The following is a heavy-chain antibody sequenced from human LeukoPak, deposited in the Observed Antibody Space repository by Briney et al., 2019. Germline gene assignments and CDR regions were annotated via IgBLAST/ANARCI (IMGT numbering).Heavy chain of an antibody. CDR3: ARWDQGYSSSWYYFDY. D-gene: IGHD6-13*01. Sequence: TSETLSLTCTVSGGSISSSSYYWGWISQPPGKGLEWIGSIYYSGSTYYNPSLKSRVTISVDTSKNQFSLKLSSVTAADMAVYYCARWDQGYSSSWYYFDYWGQGTLVTVSS. V-gene: IGHV4-39*07. CDR2: IYYSGST. CDR1: GGSISSSSYY. J-gene: IGHJ4*02.